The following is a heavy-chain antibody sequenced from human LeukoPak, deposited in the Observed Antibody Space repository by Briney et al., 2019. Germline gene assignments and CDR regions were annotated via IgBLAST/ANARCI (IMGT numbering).Heavy chain of an antibody. V-gene: IGHV3-30*01. CDR1: GFTFSSYA. CDR3: ARDGTYSSGWLDV. Sequence: LRLSCAASGFTFSSYAMHWVRQAPGKGLEWVAVISYDGSNKYYADSVKGRFTISRDNSKNTLYLQMNSLRAEDTAVYYCARDGTYSSGWLDVWGKGTTVTVSS. D-gene: IGHD6-19*01. J-gene: IGHJ6*04. CDR2: ISYDGSNK.